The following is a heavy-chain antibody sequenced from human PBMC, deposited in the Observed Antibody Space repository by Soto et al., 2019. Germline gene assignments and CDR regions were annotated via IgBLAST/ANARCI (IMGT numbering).Heavy chain of an antibody. V-gene: IGHV1-69*01. J-gene: IGHJ6*02. CDR3: ARGGKERFRGSGMDV. CDR2: IITFFGAA. Sequence: QVQLVQSGAEVRKPGSSVRVACKASGDKFSTYAINWVRQVPGQGLEWLGGIITFFGAAMYAQKFQGRVTITADEFAPTDYMELSSLRSEDTAVYYCARGGKERFRGSGMDVWGQGTTVTVSS. CDR1: GDKFSTYA. D-gene: IGHD1-1*01.